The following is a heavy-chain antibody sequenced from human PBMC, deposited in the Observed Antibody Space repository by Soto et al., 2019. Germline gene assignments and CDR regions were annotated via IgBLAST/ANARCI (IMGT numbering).Heavy chain of an antibody. CDR3: AATKGIAAAGANYYYGMDV. CDR1: GGSFSGYY. J-gene: IGHJ6*02. D-gene: IGHD6-13*01. CDR2: INHSGST. V-gene: IGHV4-34*01. Sequence: PSETLSLTCAVYGGSFSGYYWSWIRQPPGKGLEWIGEINHSGSTNYNPSLKSRVTISVDTSKNQFSLKLSSVTAADTAVYYCAATKGIAAAGANYYYGMDVWGQGTTVTVSS.